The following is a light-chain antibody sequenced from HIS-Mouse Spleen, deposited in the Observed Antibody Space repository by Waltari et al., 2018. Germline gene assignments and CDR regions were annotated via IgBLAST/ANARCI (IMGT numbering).Light chain of an antibody. CDR1: SSDVGGYNY. Sequence: QSALTQPPSASGSPGQSVTISCTGPSSDVGGYNYVSWYQPHPGKAPKLMIYEVSKLPSGVPDRFSGSKSGNTASLTVSGLQAEDEADYYCSSYAGSNGVFGTGTKVTVL. CDR3: SSYAGSNGV. CDR2: EVS. J-gene: IGLJ1*01. V-gene: IGLV2-8*01.